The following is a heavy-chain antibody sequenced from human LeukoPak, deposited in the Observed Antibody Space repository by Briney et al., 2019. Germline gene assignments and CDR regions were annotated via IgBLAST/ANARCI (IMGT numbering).Heavy chain of an antibody. CDR1: GGSISSYY. D-gene: IGHD1-26*01. Sequence: SETLSLTCTVSGGSISSYYWSWIRQPPGKGLEWIGYIYYSGSTNYNPSLKSRVTISVDTSKNQFSLKLSSVTAADTAVYYCARDDLGGSSRYWGQGTLVTVSS. CDR3: ARDDLGGSSRY. J-gene: IGHJ4*02. V-gene: IGHV4-59*01. CDR2: IYYSGST.